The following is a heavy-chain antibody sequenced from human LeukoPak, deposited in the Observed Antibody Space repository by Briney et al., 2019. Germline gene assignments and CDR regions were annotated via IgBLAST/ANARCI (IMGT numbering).Heavy chain of an antibody. CDR2: INHSGST. J-gene: IGHJ6*02. Sequence: TSETLSLTCAVYGGSFSGYYWSWIRQPPGKGLEWIGEINHSGSTNCNPSLKSRVTISVDTSKNQFSLKLSSVTAADTAVYYCARVVVPALYGMDVWGQGTTVTVSS. CDR3: ARVVVPALYGMDV. V-gene: IGHV4-34*01. D-gene: IGHD2-2*01. CDR1: GGSFSGYY.